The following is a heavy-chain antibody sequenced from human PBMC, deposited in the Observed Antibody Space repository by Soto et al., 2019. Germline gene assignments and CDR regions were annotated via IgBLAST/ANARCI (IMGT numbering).Heavy chain of an antibody. CDR1: GFTFSSVW. J-gene: IGHJ3*01. CDR3: TRNDAFDV. V-gene: IGHV3-15*07. Sequence: GGSLRLSCVGSGFTFSSVWMNWVRQAPGKGLEWVGRIKTKSDGGPTDYTAPVKGRFTISRDDSIHTVYLQMDSLKTEDAALYYCTRNDAFDVWGQGTMVTVSS. CDR2: IKTKSDGGPT.